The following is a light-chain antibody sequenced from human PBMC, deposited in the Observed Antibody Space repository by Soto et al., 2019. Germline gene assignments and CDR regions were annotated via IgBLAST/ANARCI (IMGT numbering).Light chain of an antibody. J-gene: IGKJ1*01. Sequence: DIQMTQSPSTLSASVGDRVTISCRASQSITRWLAWYQQKPGKAPKLLIYDAPSLQSGVPSRFSGSGSGTEFTRTISSRQPDDFATYYCQQYNTYWTFGQGTKVEIK. CDR3: QQYNTYWT. V-gene: IGKV1-5*01. CDR1: QSITRW. CDR2: DAP.